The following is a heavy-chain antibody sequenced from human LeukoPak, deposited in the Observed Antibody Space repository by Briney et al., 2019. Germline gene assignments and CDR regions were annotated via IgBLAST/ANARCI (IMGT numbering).Heavy chain of an antibody. J-gene: IGHJ5*02. CDR3: ARRSITMVRGSLYNWFDP. CDR1: GGSISSGGYY. V-gene: IGHV4-31*03. Sequence: SQTLSLTCTVSGGSISSGGYYWSWIRQHPGKGLEWIGYIYYSGSTYYNPSLKSRVTISVDTSKNQFSLKLSSVTAADTAVYYCARRSITMVRGSLYNWFDPWGQGTLVTVSS. CDR2: IYYSGST. D-gene: IGHD3-10*01.